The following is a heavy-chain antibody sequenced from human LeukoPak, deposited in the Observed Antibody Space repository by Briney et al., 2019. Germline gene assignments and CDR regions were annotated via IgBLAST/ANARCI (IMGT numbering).Heavy chain of an antibody. CDR3: AKKYYDILTGYYLDY. D-gene: IGHD3-9*01. V-gene: IGHV3-53*01. CDR1: GFTVSSNY. J-gene: IGHJ4*02. Sequence: GGSLRLSCAASGFTVSSNYMSWVRQAPGKGLEWVSVIYSGGSTYYADSVKGRFTISRDNSKNTLYLQMNSLRAEDTAVYYCAKKYYDILTGYYLDYWGQGTLVTVSS. CDR2: IYSGGST.